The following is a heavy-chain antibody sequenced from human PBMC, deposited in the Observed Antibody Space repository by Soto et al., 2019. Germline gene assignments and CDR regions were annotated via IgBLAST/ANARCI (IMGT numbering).Heavy chain of an antibody. Sequence: QVQLVESGGGGVQPGRSLRLSCAASGFSFSSYGMHWVRQAPGKGLEWVAVIWDDGSNKYYADSVKGRFTISRDNSKNTLYLQMNSLRAEDTAVYYCAKEFWSGPFDYWGQGTLVTVSS. J-gene: IGHJ4*02. CDR3: AKEFWSGPFDY. CDR1: GFSFSSYG. CDR2: IWDDGSNK. V-gene: IGHV3-33*06. D-gene: IGHD3-3*01.